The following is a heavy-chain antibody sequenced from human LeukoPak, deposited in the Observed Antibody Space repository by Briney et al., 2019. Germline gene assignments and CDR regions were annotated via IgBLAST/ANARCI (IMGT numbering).Heavy chain of an antibody. D-gene: IGHD5-18*01. CDR1: GFIFSSYT. V-gene: IGHV3-30-3*01. CDR3: ARDWGYGYGHPFDY. Sequence: GGSLRLSCAASGFIFSSYTMHWVRQAPGEGLEWVTLTSYDENRKYYADSVKGRFTISRDNSKNTLYLQMDSLRAEDTAVYYCARDWGYGYGHPFDYWGQGTLVTVSS. CDR2: TSYDENRK. J-gene: IGHJ4*02.